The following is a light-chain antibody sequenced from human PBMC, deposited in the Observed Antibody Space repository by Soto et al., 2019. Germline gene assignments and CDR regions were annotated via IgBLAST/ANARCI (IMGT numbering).Light chain of an antibody. J-gene: IGKJ4*01. CDR1: QSITNNY. Sequence: EIVLTQSPGTLSLSPGERATLSCRASQSITNNYLAWYQQKPGRAHRLPIYGASSRATGIPDSFSGSGSGTDFTLTISRLEPEDFVMYYCQQYGYLVTFGGGTKVEIK. CDR2: GAS. V-gene: IGKV3-20*01. CDR3: QQYGYLVT.